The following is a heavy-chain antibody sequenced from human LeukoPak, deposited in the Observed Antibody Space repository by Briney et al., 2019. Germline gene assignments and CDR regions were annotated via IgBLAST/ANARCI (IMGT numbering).Heavy chain of an antibody. CDR2: IYYSGST. V-gene: IGHV4-59*01. CDR1: GCSIISYY. Sequence: SETLSLTCTVSGCSIISYYWTWIRQPPGKGLEWIGYIYYSGSTNYNPSLKSRVTISVDTSKNQFSLKVSSVTAADTAVYYCARLSGYLFDYWGQGTLVTVSS. CDR3: ARLSGYLFDY. D-gene: IGHD3-22*01. J-gene: IGHJ4*02.